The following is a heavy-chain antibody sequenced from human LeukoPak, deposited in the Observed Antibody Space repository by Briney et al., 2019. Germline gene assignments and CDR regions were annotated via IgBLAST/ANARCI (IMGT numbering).Heavy chain of an antibody. CDR1: GYSISSGYY. J-gene: IGHJ5*02. Sequence: SETLSLTCTVSGYSISSGYYWGWIRQPPGKGLEWIGSIYHSGSTYYKPSLKSRVTISVDTSKNQFSLRLRSVTAADTAVYYCARVTSRLGWFDPWGQGTLVTVSS. V-gene: IGHV4-38-2*02. CDR3: ARVTSRLGWFDP. CDR2: IYHSGST. D-gene: IGHD1-14*01.